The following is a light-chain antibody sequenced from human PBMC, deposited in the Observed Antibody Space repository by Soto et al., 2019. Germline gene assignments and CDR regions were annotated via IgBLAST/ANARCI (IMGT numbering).Light chain of an antibody. CDR1: SSDVGGYNY. V-gene: IGLV2-14*01. J-gene: IGLJ1*01. CDR3: TSYTTSNTFYV. CDR2: EVS. Sequence: QSALTQPASVSGSPGQSITISCTGTSSDVGGYNYVSWYQQHPGKAPKLMIYEVSNRPSGVSNRFSGSKSGNTASLTISGLQAEDEADYSCTSYTTSNTFYVFGTGTKVTVL.